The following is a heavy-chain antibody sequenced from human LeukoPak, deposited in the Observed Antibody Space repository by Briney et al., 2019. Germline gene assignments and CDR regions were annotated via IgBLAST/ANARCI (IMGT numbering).Heavy chain of an antibody. J-gene: IGHJ4*02. V-gene: IGHV5-51*03. CDR1: GYSFTSYW. CDR2: IYPGDSDT. Sequence: GESLKISCKGSGYSFTSYWIGWVRQMPGKGLEWMGIIYPGDSDTRYSPSFQGQVTISADKSISTACLQWSSLKASDTAMYYCARPASTGDSSGYYSDLAYYWGQGTLVTVSS. D-gene: IGHD3-22*01. CDR3: ARPASTGDSSGYYSDLAYY.